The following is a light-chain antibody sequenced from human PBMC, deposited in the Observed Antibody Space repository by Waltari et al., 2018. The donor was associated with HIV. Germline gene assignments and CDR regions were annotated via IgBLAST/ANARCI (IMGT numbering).Light chain of an antibody. CDR2: WAS. J-gene: IGKJ2*03. V-gene: IGKV4-1*01. CDR3: QQYCDTFHS. CDR1: QTVLYNSNNKNY. Sequence: DIVMTQSPDSLAVSLGERASINCKSSQTVLYNSNNKNYLAWYQQKPGQPPKLLFYWASTRQSGVPDRFSGSGSGTDFTLTISSLQAEDVAVYYCQQYCDTFHSFGQGTKLEIK.